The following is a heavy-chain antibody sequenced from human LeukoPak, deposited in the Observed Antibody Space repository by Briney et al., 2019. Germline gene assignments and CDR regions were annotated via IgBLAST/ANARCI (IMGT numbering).Heavy chain of an antibody. CDR1: GFTFSSYA. Sequence: GGSLRLSCAASGFTFSSYAMHWVRQAPGKGLEWVAVISYDGSNKYYADSVRGRFTISSDNSKNTLYLQTNSLRAEDTAVYYCVRAPPYGLGDYWGQGTLVTVSS. D-gene: IGHD4-17*01. CDR3: VRAPPYGLGDY. CDR2: ISYDGSNK. V-gene: IGHV3-30-3*01. J-gene: IGHJ4*02.